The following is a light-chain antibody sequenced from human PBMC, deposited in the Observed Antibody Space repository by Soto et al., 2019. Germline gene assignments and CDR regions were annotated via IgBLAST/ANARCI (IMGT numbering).Light chain of an antibody. CDR3: QHRSAWPLT. CDR1: QSMGDD. CDR2: DGS. Sequence: IVLTQSPATLSLSPGEGATLSCSPSQSMGDDVAWFQQKPGHAPRLLIYDGSNRAVGIPARFSGSASGTDSTLTISSLEPEDFAVYYCQHRSAWPLTFGEGTRVEI. V-gene: IGKV3-11*01. J-gene: IGKJ4*01.